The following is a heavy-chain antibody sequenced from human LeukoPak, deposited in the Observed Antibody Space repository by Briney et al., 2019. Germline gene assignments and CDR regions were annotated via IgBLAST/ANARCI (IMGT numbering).Heavy chain of an antibody. CDR1: GYTFTTYN. CDR2: ISGYNGNT. J-gene: IGHJ4*02. CDR3: ARRTYSSSSSLFDY. D-gene: IGHD6-6*01. V-gene: IGHV1-18*01. Sequence: ASVKVSCKASGYTFTTYNINWVRQAPGQGLEWMGWISGYNGNTNYAQNLQGRFTMTTDTSTTTAYMELRSLRSDDTAFYYCARRTYSSSSSLFDYWGQGTLVTVSS.